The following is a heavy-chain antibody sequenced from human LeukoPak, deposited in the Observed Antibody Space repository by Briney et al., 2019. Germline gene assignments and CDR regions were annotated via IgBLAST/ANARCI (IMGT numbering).Heavy chain of an antibody. CDR1: GYTFTSYG. V-gene: IGHV1-18*01. CDR2: ISAYNGNT. Sequence: ASVKVSCKASGYTFTSYGISWVRQAPGQGLEWMGWISAYNGNTNYAQKLQGRVTMTTDTSTSTAYMELRSLRSDDTAVYYCAREESTYYYDSSGYPTYYWGQGTLVTVSS. CDR3: AREESTYYYDSSGYPTYY. J-gene: IGHJ4*02. D-gene: IGHD3-22*01.